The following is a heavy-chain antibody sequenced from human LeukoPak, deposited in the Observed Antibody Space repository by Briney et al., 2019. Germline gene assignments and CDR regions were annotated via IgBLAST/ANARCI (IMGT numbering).Heavy chain of an antibody. V-gene: IGHV4-4*09. CDR1: GGSFSGYY. CDR2: IYTSGST. CDR3: ARHSNFWSGYYLSWFDP. D-gene: IGHD3-3*01. J-gene: IGHJ5*02. Sequence: PSETLSLTCAVYGGSFSGYYWSWIRQPPGKGLEWIGYIYTSGSTNYNPSLKSRVTISVDTSKNQFSLKLSSVTAADTAVYYCARHSNFWSGYYLSWFDPWGQGTLVTVSS.